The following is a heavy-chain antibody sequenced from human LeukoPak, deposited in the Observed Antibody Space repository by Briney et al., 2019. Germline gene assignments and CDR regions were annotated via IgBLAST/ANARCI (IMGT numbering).Heavy chain of an antibody. CDR2: ISGSGGNT. CDR1: GFTFSTYT. Sequence: GGSLRLSCAASGFTFSTYTMSWVRQAPGKGLEWVSAISGSGGNTYYADSVRGRFTISRDNSKNTLYLQMDSLRADDTAVYYCAKAAFSRTSYFDYWGQGTLVTASS. D-gene: IGHD3-3*02. V-gene: IGHV3-23*01. J-gene: IGHJ4*02. CDR3: AKAAFSRTSYFDY.